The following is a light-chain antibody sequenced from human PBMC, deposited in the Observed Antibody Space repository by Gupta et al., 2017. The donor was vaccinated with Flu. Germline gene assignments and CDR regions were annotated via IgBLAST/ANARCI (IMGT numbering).Light chain of an antibody. V-gene: IGKV1-12*01. CDR1: QGIDIW. J-gene: IGKJ4*01. Sequence: GDRVTITCRASQGIDIWLAWYQQKPGKAPKLLIYAASSLQSGVPSRFSGSRSGSDFTLTINSLQPEDFASYYCQQANCFPLTFGGGTKVEI. CDR2: AAS. CDR3: QQANCFPLT.